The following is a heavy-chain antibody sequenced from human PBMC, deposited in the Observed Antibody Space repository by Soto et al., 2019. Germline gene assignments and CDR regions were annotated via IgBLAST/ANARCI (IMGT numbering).Heavy chain of an antibody. V-gene: IGHV1-18*01. J-gene: IGHJ4*02. CDR3: ARDPGAASFDF. CDR2: INTSNDNK. D-gene: IGHD2-15*01. CDR1: GYTFTNYG. Sequence: ASVKVSCKASGYTFTNYGISWVRQAPGEGLEWVGWINTSNDNKLYAQKLQGRLTLATDTSTSTAYMDLTTLRSDDTAVYFCARDPGAASFDFWAQGTLVTVSS.